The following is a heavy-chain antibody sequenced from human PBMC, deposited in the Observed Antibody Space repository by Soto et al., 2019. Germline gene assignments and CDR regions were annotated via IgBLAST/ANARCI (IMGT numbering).Heavy chain of an antibody. CDR2: IYYSGST. V-gene: IGHV4-31*03. Sequence: PSETLSLFCTVSGASISRGGHYWSWIRQHPGKGLEWIGYIYYSGSTHYNPSLKSRVTISVDTSKNQFSLRLSSVTAADTAVYYCARDRGNADAFDIWGQGTMVTVSS. D-gene: IGHD3-10*01. CDR1: GASISRGGHY. CDR3: ARDRGNADAFDI. J-gene: IGHJ3*02.